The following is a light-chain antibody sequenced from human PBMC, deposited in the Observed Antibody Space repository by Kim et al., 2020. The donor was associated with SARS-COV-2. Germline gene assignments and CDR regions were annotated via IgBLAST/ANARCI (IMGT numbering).Light chain of an antibody. Sequence: SPGERPTLSCRASQNINNRHLAWYQQKPGQAPRLLIYGASSRATGIPNTFSGSGSGTDFTLTISRLEPEDFAVYYCQQYGTSSPTFGQGTKVDIK. CDR3: QQYGTSSPT. J-gene: IGKJ1*01. V-gene: IGKV3-20*01. CDR2: GAS. CDR1: QNINNRH.